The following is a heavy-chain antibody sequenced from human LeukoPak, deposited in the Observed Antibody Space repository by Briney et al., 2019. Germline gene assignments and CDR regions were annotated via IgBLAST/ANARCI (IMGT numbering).Heavy chain of an antibody. D-gene: IGHD3-9*01. J-gene: IGHJ6*02. Sequence: GGSLRLSCAASGFTFSSYSMNWVRQAPGKGLEWVSSISSSSSYIYYADSVKGRFTISRDNAKNSLYLQMNSLRAEDTAVYYCAREIHTIDGNSKSYYYYGMDVWGQGTTVTVSS. CDR3: AREIHTIDGNSKSYYYYGMDV. V-gene: IGHV3-21*01. CDR2: ISSSSSYI. CDR1: GFTFSSYS.